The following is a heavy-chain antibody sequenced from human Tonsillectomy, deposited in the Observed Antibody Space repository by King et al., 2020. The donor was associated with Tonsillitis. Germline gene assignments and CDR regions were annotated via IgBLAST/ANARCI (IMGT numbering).Heavy chain of an antibody. D-gene: IGHD2/OR15-2a*01. CDR3: VRGTTIPGTDY. V-gene: IGHV3-7*01. J-gene: IGHJ4*02. CDR1: GFTFNSYW. Sequence: VQLVESGGGLVQPGGSLRLSCAASGFTFNSYWMNWFRQAPGKGLEWVANIKEDGSETYYVGSVRGRFTISRDNANNSLSLQMNSLRAEATVVYYCVRGTTIPGTDYWGQGTLVIVSS. CDR2: IKEDGSET.